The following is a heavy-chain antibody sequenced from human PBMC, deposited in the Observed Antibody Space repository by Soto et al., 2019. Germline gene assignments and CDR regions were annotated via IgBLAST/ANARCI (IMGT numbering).Heavy chain of an antibody. Sequence: PGGSLRLSCAASGFTVSSNYMSWVRQAPGKGLEWVPVIYAGGSTYYADSVKGRFTISRDNSKNTLYLQMNSLRAEDTAVYYCARGTLFPCWFDPWGQGTLVTVSS. CDR2: IYAGGST. J-gene: IGHJ5*02. D-gene: IGHD2-21*01. CDR3: ARGTLFPCWFDP. V-gene: IGHV3-53*01. CDR1: GFTVSSNY.